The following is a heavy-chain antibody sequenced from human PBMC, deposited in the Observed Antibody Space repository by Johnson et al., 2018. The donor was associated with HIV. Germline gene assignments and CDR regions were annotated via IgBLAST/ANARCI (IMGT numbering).Heavy chain of an antibody. Sequence: QVQLVESGGGVVPPGGSLRLSCAASGFTFSSYAMHWVRQAPGKGLEWVAFISYDGSNKYYADSVEGRFTISRDNSKNRLYLQMNSLRDEDTAVYYCAKDLGQRVGAPAYYALDIWGQGTVVTVSS. V-gene: IGHV3-30*04. J-gene: IGHJ3*02. CDR3: AKDLGQRVGAPAYYALDI. D-gene: IGHD1-26*01. CDR2: ISYDGSNK. CDR1: GFTFSSYA.